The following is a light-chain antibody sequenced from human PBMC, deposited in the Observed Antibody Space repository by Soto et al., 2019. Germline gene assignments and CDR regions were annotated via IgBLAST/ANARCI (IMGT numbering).Light chain of an antibody. V-gene: IGKV3-15*01. CDR1: QTVNNN. CDR2: GAS. CDR3: QQYNNWPQT. J-gene: IGKJ1*01. Sequence: VMTQAPATLSVSPGEGATLSCRASQTVNNNVAWYQLKDGQVPRLLIYGASTRATDIPARFSGSGSGTAFTLTISSLQSEDFAEYHCQQYNNWPQTSSQGTTVDIK.